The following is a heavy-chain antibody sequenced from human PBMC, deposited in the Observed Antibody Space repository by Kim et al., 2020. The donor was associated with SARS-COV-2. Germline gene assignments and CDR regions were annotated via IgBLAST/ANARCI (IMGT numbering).Heavy chain of an antibody. CDR1: GFTFSSFS. V-gene: IGHV3-48*02. CDR2: ITIGGDGT. Sequence: GGSLRLSCGASGFTFSSFSFNWIRQAPGKGLEWISYITIGGDGTQYADSVRGRFTISRDNVHNLIYLQMNSLRHEDTAMYYCARDKASAFDIWGQGTMVT. J-gene: IGHJ3*02. CDR3: ARDKASAFDI.